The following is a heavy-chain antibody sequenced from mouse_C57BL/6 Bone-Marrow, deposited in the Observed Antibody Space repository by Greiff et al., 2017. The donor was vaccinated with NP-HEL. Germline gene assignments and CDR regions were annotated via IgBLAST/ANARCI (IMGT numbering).Heavy chain of an antibody. CDR1: GYTFTSYW. Sequence: QVHVKQPGAELVKPGASVKLSCKASGYTFTSYWMHWVKQRPGQGLEWIGMIHPNSGSTNYNEKFKSKATLTVDKSSSTAYMQLSSLTSEDSAVYYCARLGYVTTVVAKDYFDYWGQGTTLTVSS. V-gene: IGHV1-64*01. CDR3: ARLGYVTTVVAKDYFDY. CDR2: IHPNSGST. D-gene: IGHD1-1*01. J-gene: IGHJ2*01.